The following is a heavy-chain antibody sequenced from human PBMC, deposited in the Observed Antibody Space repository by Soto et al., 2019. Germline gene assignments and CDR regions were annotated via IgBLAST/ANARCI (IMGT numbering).Heavy chain of an antibody. CDR3: ASLVGATAYDFDY. Sequence: GASVKVSCKASGGTFSSYRINWVLQAPGQGLEWMGGIIPIFGTANYAQKFQGRVTITADESTSTAYMELSGLRSEDTAVYYCASLVGATAYDFDYWGQGTLVTVSS. CDR2: IIPIFGTA. D-gene: IGHD1-26*01. J-gene: IGHJ4*02. CDR1: GGTFSSYR. V-gene: IGHV1-69*13.